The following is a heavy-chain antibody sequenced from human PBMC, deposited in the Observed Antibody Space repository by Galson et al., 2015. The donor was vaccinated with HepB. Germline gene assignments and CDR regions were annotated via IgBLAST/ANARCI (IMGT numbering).Heavy chain of an antibody. V-gene: IGHV3-53*04. CDR2: IYSGGST. J-gene: IGHJ4*02. CDR3: ARDARLMVRGGGGMDV. CDR1: GFTVSSNY. Sequence: SLRLSCAASGFTVSSNYMSWVRQAPGKGLEWVSVIYSGGSTYYADSVKGRFTISRHNSKNTLYLQMNSLRAEDTAVYYCARDARLMVRGGGGMDVWGQGTLVTVSS. D-gene: IGHD3-10*01.